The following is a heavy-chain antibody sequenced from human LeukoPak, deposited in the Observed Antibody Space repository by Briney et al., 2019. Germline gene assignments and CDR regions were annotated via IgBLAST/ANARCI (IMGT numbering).Heavy chain of an antibody. Sequence: QPGGSLRLSCAASGFTFSSYGMSWVRQAPGKGLEWVSAISSSGGSTYYADSVKGRFTISRDNSKNTLYLQMNNLRAEDTAFYYCAKDFGTSNFLYLDHWGQGTLVTVSS. CDR1: GFTFSSYG. CDR2: ISSSGGST. V-gene: IGHV3-23*01. CDR3: AKDFGTSNFLYLDH. J-gene: IGHJ4*02. D-gene: IGHD3-3*01.